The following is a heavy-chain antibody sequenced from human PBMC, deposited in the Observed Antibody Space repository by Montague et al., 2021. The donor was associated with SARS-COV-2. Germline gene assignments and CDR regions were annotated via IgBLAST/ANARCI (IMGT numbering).Heavy chain of an antibody. CDR2: ISGSCGST. J-gene: IGHJ4*02. Sequence: SLRLSCAASGFTFSSYAMGWVRQAPGKGLEWVSAISGSCGSTYYADSVKGRFTISRDNSKNTLYLQMNSLRAEDTAVYYCAKGRTVVATISPFDYWGQGTLVTVSS. CDR1: GFTFSSYA. D-gene: IGHD5-12*01. V-gene: IGHV3-23*01. CDR3: AKGRTVVATISPFDY.